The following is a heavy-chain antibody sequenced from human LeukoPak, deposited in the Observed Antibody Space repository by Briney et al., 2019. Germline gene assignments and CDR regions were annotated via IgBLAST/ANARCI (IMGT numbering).Heavy chain of an antibody. Sequence: GGSLRLSCAASGFTFSSYSMNWVRQAPGKGLEWVSYISSSSSTIYYADSVKGRFTISRDNAKNSLYLQMNSLRAEDTAVYYCAGMEGDYDDSSGYYAFDIWGQGTIVTVSS. CDR3: AGMEGDYDDSSGYYAFDI. D-gene: IGHD3-22*01. CDR1: GFTFSSYS. V-gene: IGHV3-48*04. CDR2: ISSSSSTI. J-gene: IGHJ3*02.